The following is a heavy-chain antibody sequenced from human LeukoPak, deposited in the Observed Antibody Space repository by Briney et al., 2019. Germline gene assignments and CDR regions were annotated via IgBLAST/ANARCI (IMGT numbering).Heavy chain of an antibody. J-gene: IGHJ3*02. V-gene: IGHV4-59*11. CDR2: ISYIGST. Sequence: PSETLSLTCTVSGGSISSHYWRWIRQPPGKGLEWIGYISYIGSTNYSPSLKSRVTISVDTSKNQFSLRLSSVTAADTAIYYCAGDQLALNAFDIWGQGTMVTVSS. CDR3: AGDQLALNAFDI. CDR1: GGSISSHY. D-gene: IGHD1-1*01.